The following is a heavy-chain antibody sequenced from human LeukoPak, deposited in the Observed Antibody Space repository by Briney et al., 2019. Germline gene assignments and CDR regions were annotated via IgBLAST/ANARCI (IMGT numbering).Heavy chain of an antibody. V-gene: IGHV3-74*01. J-gene: IGHJ5*02. CDR3: ARGVDTAMITGGYSWFDP. Sequence: GSLRLSCAASGFTFSSYWMHWVRQAPGKGLMWVSRINNDGSTTNYADSVKGRFTISRDNAKNTLFLQMNSLRTDDTAVYYCARGVDTAMITGGYSWFDPWGQGTLVTVSS. CDR2: INNDGSTT. D-gene: IGHD5-18*01. CDR1: GFTFSSYW.